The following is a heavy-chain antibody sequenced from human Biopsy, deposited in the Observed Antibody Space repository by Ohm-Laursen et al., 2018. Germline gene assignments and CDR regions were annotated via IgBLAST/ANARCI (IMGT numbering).Heavy chain of an antibody. V-gene: IGHV1-69*01. CDR1: GGTLIYSA. CDR2: IIPMFGTA. D-gene: IGHD1-26*01. Sequence: GPSESAFCQASGGTLIYSAIGWVRQAPGQGLEWMGGIIPMFGTANYAQMFQGRVTISADESTSTSYMELSSLTTEDTAIYYCARGPQSGSHSCFDYWGRGTLVTVSS. J-gene: IGHJ4*02. CDR3: ARGPQSGSHSCFDY.